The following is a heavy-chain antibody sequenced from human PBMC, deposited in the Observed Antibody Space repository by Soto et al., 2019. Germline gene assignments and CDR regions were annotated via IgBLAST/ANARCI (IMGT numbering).Heavy chain of an antibody. CDR1: GGSFIGYY. Sequence: SETLSLTCAVYGGSFIGYYWSWIRQPPGKWLEWIGEINHSGSTNYNPSLKSRVTISVNTSKNQFSLKLSSVTDADTAVYYCARGLVVVTAAPSYYYYGMDVWGQRTTVTVSS. V-gene: IGHV4-34*01. CDR2: INHSGST. D-gene: IGHD2-2*01. CDR3: ARGLVVVTAAPSYYYYGMDV. J-gene: IGHJ6*02.